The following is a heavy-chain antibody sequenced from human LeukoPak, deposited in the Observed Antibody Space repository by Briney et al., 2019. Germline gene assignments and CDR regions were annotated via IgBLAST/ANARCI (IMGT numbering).Heavy chain of an antibody. CDR1: GFTFSTYE. V-gene: IGHV3-48*03. CDR3: VRGPGYSYGAYYCYGMDV. Sequence: PGGSLRLSCAASGFTFSTYEMNWVRQAQGKGLEWVSNISSTGSTIYYADSVKGRFTISRDNAKNSLNLEMNSLRAEDTAVYYCVRGPGYSYGAYYCYGMDVWGQGTTVTVSS. J-gene: IGHJ6*02. CDR2: ISSTGSTI. D-gene: IGHD5-18*01.